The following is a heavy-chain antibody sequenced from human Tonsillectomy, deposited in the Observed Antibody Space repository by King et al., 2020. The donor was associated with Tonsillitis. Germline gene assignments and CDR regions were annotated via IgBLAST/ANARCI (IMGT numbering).Heavy chain of an antibody. J-gene: IGHJ4*02. Sequence: HVQLVESGAEVKKPGASVKVSCKASGYTFTGYYIHWVRQAPGQVLEWMGWINPNSGCTNYAKKFQGRVTMTRDTSISTAYMELSRRRSDDTAVYYCARGVTYYYDSSGYGHYFDYWGQGTLVTVSS. CDR3: ARGVTYYYDSSGYGHYFDY. CDR1: GYTFTGYY. D-gene: IGHD3-22*01. V-gene: IGHV1-2*02. CDR2: INPNSGCT.